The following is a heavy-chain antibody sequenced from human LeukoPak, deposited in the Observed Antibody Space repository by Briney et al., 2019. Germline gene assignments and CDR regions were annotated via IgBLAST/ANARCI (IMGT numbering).Heavy chain of an antibody. CDR1: GYNFTIYW. Sequence: GESLKISCKGSGYNFTIYWIGWVCQMPGKGLEWMGIIYPGDSDTRYSPSFQGQVTISADKSISTAYLQWSSLKASDTAMYYCARPGRGYYDSSGYWFWGQGTLVTVSS. V-gene: IGHV5-51*01. CDR2: IYPGDSDT. D-gene: IGHD3-22*01. CDR3: ARPGRGYYDSSGYWF. J-gene: IGHJ4*02.